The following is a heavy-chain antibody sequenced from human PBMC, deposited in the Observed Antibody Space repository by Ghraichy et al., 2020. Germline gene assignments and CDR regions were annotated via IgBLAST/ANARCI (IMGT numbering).Heavy chain of an antibody. Sequence: ETLSLTCAASGFTFSSYSMNWVRQAPGKGLEWVSSISSSSSYIYYADSVKGRFTISRDNAKNSLYLQMNSLRAEDTAVYYCARDTRLCPGGGSCYHPLWFDPWGQGTLVTVSS. CDR1: GFTFSSYS. J-gene: IGHJ5*02. CDR3: ARDTRLCPGGGSCYHPLWFDP. CDR2: ISSSSSYI. D-gene: IGHD2-15*01. V-gene: IGHV3-21*01.